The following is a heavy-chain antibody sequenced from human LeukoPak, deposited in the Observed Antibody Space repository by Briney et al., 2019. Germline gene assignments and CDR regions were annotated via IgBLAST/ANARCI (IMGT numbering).Heavy chain of an antibody. J-gene: IGHJ4*02. D-gene: IGHD3-10*01. CDR1: GFTFSSYW. CDR3: ARVWNYYYGSGSPFFDY. Sequence: PGGSLRLSCAASGFTFSSYWMSWVRQAPGKGLEWVANIKQDGSEKYYVDSVKGRFTISRDNAKNSLYLQMNSLRAEDTAVYYCARVWNYYYGSGSPFFDYWGQGTLVTVSS. V-gene: IGHV3-7*01. CDR2: IKQDGSEK.